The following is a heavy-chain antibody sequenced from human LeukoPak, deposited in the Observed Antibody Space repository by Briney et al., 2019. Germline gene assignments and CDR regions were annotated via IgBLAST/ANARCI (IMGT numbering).Heavy chain of an antibody. V-gene: IGHV3-23*01. D-gene: IGHD3-22*01. CDR2: ISGTGGST. J-gene: IGHJ4*02. CDR3: AKGSRGYYDSSGYYFGPKN. CDR1: GFTFSSYA. Sequence: GGSLRLSCAASGFTFSSYAMSWVRQAPGKGLEWVSAISGTGGSTYYADSVKGRFTISRDNSKNTLCLQMNSLRAEDTAVYYCAKGSRGYYDSSGYYFGPKNWGQGTLVTVSS.